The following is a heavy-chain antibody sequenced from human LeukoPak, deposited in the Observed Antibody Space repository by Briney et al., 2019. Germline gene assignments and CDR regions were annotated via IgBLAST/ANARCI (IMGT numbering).Heavy chain of an antibody. Sequence: GGSLRLSCAASGFTFSSYSMNWVRQAPGKGLEWVSSISSSSSYIYYADSVKGRFTISRDNAKNSLYLRMNSLRAEDTAVYYCARGSPSLVDYWGQGTLVTVSS. CDR3: ARGSPSLVDY. D-gene: IGHD6-6*01. J-gene: IGHJ4*02. V-gene: IGHV3-21*01. CDR1: GFTFSSYS. CDR2: ISSSSSYI.